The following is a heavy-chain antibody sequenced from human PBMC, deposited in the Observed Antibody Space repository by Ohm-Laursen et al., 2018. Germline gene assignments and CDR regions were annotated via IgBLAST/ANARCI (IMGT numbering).Heavy chain of an antibody. D-gene: IGHD2-2*01. CDR1: GGSISSYY. Sequence: TLSLTCSVSGGSISSYYWSWTRQSPGKGLEWIGYIYKSGSTNYNPSLKSRVTISKDTSKNQFSLKLTSVTAADTAVYYCARDLGSSTSDRGMDVWGQGTTVTVSS. J-gene: IGHJ6*02. CDR2: IYKSGST. CDR3: ARDLGSSTSDRGMDV. V-gene: IGHV4-59*01.